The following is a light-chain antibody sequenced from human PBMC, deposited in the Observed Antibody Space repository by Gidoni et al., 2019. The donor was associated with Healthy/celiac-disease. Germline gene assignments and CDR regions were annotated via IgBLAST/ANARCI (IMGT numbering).Light chain of an antibody. V-gene: IGKV3-15*01. J-gene: IGKJ2*01. Sequence: EIVMTQPPATLSVSPGERATLSCRASQSVSSNLAWYQQKPGQAPRLLLYGASTRATGIPARFSGSGSGTEFTLTISSLQSEDFAVYYCQQYNSWPPRYTFGQGTKLEIK. CDR1: QSVSSN. CDR2: GAS. CDR3: QQYNSWPPRYT.